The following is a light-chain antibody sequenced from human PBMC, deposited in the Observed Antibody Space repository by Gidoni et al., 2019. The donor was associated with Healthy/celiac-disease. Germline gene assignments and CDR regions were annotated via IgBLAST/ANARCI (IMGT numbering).Light chain of an antibody. CDR3: QQSYSTTT. J-gene: IGKJ3*01. Sequence: DIQMTQSPSSLSASVGDRVTITCRASQSISSYLNWYQQKPGKAPKLLIYAASSLQSGVPSRFSGSGSGTDFTLTISSLQPADFATYYCQQSYSTTTFGPGTKVDI. V-gene: IGKV1-39*01. CDR1: QSISSY. CDR2: AAS.